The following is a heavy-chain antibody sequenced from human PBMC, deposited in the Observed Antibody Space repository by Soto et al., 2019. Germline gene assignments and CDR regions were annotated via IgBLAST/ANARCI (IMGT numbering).Heavy chain of an antibody. CDR1: GYTFTGYY. CDR3: ARELGAIGFDI. Sequence: QVQLVQSGAEVKKPGASVKVSCKASGYTFTGYYMHWVRQAPGQGPKWMGIINPTDGGTSYAQKFQGRVTMTRDTSTRTLYMELGSLTSEDTAVYYCARELGAIGFDIWGQGTMVTVSS. D-gene: IGHD3-16*02. J-gene: IGHJ3*02. V-gene: IGHV1-46*01. CDR2: INPTDGGT.